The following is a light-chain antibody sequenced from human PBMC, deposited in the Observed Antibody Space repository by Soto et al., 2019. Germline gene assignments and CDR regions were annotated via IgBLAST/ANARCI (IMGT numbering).Light chain of an antibody. J-gene: IGLJ3*02. CDR1: SSDVGAYDY. CDR3: SSYTTSNTWV. CDR2: EVS. Sequence: QSALTQPASVSGSPGQSITISCTGTSSDVGAYDYVSWYQQHPGKAPKFMLYEVSNRPSGLSNRFSGSKSGTTASLTISGLQAEDEADYYCSSYTTSNTWVFGGGTKLTVL. V-gene: IGLV2-14*01.